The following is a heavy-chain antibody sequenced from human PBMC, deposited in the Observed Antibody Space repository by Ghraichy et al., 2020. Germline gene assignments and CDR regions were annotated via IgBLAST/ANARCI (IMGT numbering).Heavy chain of an antibody. CDR3: AKGVGIGVLPGLLQNYYYARDV. J-gene: IGHJ6*02. Sequence: SETLSLTCAVSGVPFSGYYWAWIRQSPDKGLEWIGEIDYRGSINYNSSHSARATISVNISKNQFSLRLTSVTAADTAVFYCAKGVGIGVLPGLLQNYYYARDVWGQGTIDTVSS. CDR1: GVPFSGYY. V-gene: IGHV4-34*01. CDR2: IDYRGSI. D-gene: IGHD2-15*01.